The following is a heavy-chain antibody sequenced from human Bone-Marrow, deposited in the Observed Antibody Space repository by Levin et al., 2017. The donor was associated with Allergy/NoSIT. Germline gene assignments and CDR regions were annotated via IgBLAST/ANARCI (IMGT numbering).Heavy chain of an antibody. CDR1: EFTFSDYY. CDR3: ARDGSYSSSSRAFDL. J-gene: IGHJ3*01. D-gene: IGHD6-6*01. V-gene: IGHV3-11*01. CDR2: ISTSGSAI. Sequence: PGGSLRLSCAASEFTFSDYYMSWIRQAPGKGLEWVSYISTSGSAIYYADSVKGRFTISRDNTKNSLYLQMNSLRAEDTAVYYCARDGSYSSSSRAFDLWGQGTMVIVSS.